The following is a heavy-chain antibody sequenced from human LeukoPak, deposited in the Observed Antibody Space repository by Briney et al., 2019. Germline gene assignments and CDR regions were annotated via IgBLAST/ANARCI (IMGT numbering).Heavy chain of an antibody. CDR1: GGSISSYY. Sequence: SETLSLTCAVSGGSISSYYWIWIRQPPGKGLEWIGYIHYSGSTNYSPSLRSRVTMSVDTSKNQFSLKLRSVTAADTAVYYCASSNNWKHDYWGQGTLVAVSS. J-gene: IGHJ4*02. CDR3: ASSNNWKHDY. CDR2: IHYSGST. V-gene: IGHV4-59*01. D-gene: IGHD1-20*01.